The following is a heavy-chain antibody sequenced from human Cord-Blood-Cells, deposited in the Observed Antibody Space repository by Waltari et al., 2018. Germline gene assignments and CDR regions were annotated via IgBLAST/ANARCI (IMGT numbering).Heavy chain of an antibody. Sequence: QVQLVESGGGVVQPGRSLRLSCAASGFTFSSYGMHWVRRAPGKGLEWVAVISYDGSNKYYADSVKGRFTISRDNSKNTLYLQMNSLRAEDTAVYYCAKNAGFRELDAFDIWGQGTMVTVSS. CDR1: GFTFSSYG. CDR2: ISYDGSNK. CDR3: AKNAGFRELDAFDI. V-gene: IGHV3-30*18. J-gene: IGHJ3*02. D-gene: IGHD3-10*01.